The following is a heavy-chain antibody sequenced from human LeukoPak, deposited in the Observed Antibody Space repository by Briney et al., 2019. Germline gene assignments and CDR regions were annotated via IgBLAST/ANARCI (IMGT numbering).Heavy chain of an antibody. J-gene: IGHJ4*02. V-gene: IGHV4-59*01. CDR2: IYYSGST. D-gene: IGHD4-11*01. CDR1: GGSLSNYY. CDR3: ARASDRLQPPDY. Sequence: SESLSLTCTVCGGSLSNYYWTWVRPPPGKGREGRGYIYYSGSTKYNPSLTSRVAISVDTSKNQCSLKLSSVTAADTAMYYCARASDRLQPPDYWGQGTLVTVSS.